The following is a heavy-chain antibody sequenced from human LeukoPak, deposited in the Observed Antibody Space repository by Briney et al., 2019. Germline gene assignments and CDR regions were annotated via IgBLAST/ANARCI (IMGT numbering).Heavy chain of an antibody. V-gene: IGHV4-38-2*02. CDR2: IYHSGST. CDR3: ARVNDSSGYYVGY. CDR1: GYSISSGYY. Sequence: SETLSLTCTVSGYSISSGYYWGWIRQPPGKGLEWIGSIYHSGSTYYNPSLKSRVTISVDTSKNQFSLKLSSVTAADTAVYYCARVNDSSGYYVGYWGQGTLVTVSS. J-gene: IGHJ4*02. D-gene: IGHD3-22*01.